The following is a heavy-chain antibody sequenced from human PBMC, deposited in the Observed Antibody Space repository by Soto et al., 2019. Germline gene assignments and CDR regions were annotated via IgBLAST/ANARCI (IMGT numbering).Heavy chain of an antibody. V-gene: IGHV5-51*01. CDR3: ARHMRLGLEHYYYGMDA. Sequence: PGESLKISCKGSGYSFTSYWIGWVRQMPGKGLEWMGIIYPGDSDTRYSPSFQGQVTISADKSFSTAYLQWSSLKASDTAMYYCARHMRLGLEHYYYGMDAWGQGTTVTVS. J-gene: IGHJ6*02. CDR1: GYSFTSYW. CDR2: IYPGDSDT. D-gene: IGHD3-16*01.